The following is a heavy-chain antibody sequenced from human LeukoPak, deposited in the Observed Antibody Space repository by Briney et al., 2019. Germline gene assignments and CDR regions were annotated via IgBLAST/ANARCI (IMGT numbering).Heavy chain of an antibody. D-gene: IGHD6-19*01. V-gene: IGHV3-23*01. CDR2: ISGSGSST. CDR3: ARAIYSSGPPGDY. J-gene: IGHJ4*02. CDR1: GFTFSSYT. Sequence: GGSLRLSCAASGFTFSSYTMSWVRQAPGKGLDWVSAISGSGSSTYYADSVGGRFTISRGNSKKTLYLQMNSLRAEDTAVYYCARAIYSSGPPGDYWGQGALVTVSS.